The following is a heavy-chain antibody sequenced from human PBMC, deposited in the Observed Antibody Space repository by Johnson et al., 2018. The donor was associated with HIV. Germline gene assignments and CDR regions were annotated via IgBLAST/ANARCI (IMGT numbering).Heavy chain of an antibody. CDR1: GFIVGAHY. CDR2: IKQDGSAK. Sequence: VQLVESGGGLIQPGGSLRLSCAASGFIVGAHYMSWVRQAPGKGLEWVANIKQDGSAKYYVDSVKGRFTISRDNAKTSLYLQMTSLRAEDTALYYGAKGRVVVAATEAFDIWGQGTMVTGSS. V-gene: IGHV3-7*03. CDR3: AKGRVVVAATEAFDI. D-gene: IGHD2-15*01. J-gene: IGHJ3*02.